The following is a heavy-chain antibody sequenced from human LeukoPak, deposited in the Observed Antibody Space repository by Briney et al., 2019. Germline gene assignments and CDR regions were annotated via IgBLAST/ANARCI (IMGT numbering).Heavy chain of an antibody. J-gene: IGHJ3*02. CDR2: ISCSGGST. V-gene: IGHV3-23*01. CDR3: AKDRRTITTRGAFDI. Sequence: PGGSLRLSCAASGFTFSSYAVNWVRPPPGKGLEWVSVISCSGGSTNYADSVKGRFTISRDNSKNTLYLQMNSLRAEDTAAYYCAKDRRTITTRGAFDIWGQGTMVSISS. D-gene: IGHD3-10*01. CDR1: GFTFSSYA.